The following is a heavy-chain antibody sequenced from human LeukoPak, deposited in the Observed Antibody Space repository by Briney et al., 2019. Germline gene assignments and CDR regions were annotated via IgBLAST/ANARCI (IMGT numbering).Heavy chain of an antibody. CDR2: ISGSGGST. Sequence: PGGSLRLSCAASGFTFSSYAMSWVRQAPGKGLEWVSAISGSGGSTYYADSVKGRFTISRDNSKNTLYLQMNSLRAEDTAVYYCAKGPYCGGDCHSEEYFQHWGQGTLATVSS. CDR1: GFTFSSYA. J-gene: IGHJ1*01. CDR3: AKGPYCGGDCHSEEYFQH. D-gene: IGHD2-21*02. V-gene: IGHV3-23*01.